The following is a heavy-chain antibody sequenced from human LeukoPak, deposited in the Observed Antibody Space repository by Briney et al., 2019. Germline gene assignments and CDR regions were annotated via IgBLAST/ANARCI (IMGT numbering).Heavy chain of an antibody. J-gene: IGHJ4*02. CDR1: GLTFSTYT. Sequence: GGSLRLSCAASGLTFSTYTMNWVRQAPGKGLEWVASIGSGGRHIHYADSVKGRFTISRDNAKNSLYLQMNSLRAEDTAVYYCARSGYTYGFDYWGQGALVTVSS. CDR2: IGSGGRHI. V-gene: IGHV3-21*01. CDR3: ARSGYTYGFDY. D-gene: IGHD5-18*01.